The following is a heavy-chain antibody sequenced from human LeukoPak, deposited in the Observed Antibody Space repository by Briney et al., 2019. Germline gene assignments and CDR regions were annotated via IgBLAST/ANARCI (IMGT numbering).Heavy chain of an antibody. CDR2: INPNSGGT. V-gene: IGHV1-2*02. CDR1: GYTFTGYY. Sequence: GASVKVSCKASGYTFTGYYMHWVRQAPGQGLEWMGWINPNSGGTNYAQKFQGRVTMTRDTSISTAYMELSRLRSDDTAVYYCARFLGDFWSGYRNFDYWGQGTLVTVSS. J-gene: IGHJ4*02. D-gene: IGHD3-3*01. CDR3: ARFLGDFWSGYRNFDY.